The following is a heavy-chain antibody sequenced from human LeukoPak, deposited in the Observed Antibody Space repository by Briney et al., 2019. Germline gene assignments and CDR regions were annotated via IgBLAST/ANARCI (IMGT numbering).Heavy chain of an antibody. J-gene: IGHJ3*02. CDR1: GGSFSGYY. D-gene: IGHD6-13*01. CDR2: INHSGST. V-gene: IGHV4-34*01. Sequence: SETLSLTCAVYGGSFSGYYWSWIRQPPGKGLEWIGEINHSGSTNYNPSLKSRVTISVDTSKNQFSLKLSSVTAADTAVYYCAGEIAAAGTSAFDIWGQGTMVTVSS. CDR3: AGEIAAAGTSAFDI.